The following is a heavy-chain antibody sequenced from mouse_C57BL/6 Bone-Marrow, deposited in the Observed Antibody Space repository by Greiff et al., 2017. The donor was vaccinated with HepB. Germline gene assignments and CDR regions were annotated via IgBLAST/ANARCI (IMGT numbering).Heavy chain of an antibody. V-gene: IGHV1-82*01. J-gene: IGHJ2*01. CDR1: GYAFSSSW. Sequence: VKLVESGPELVKPGASVKISCKASGYAFSSSWMNWVKQRPGKGLEWIGRIYPGDGDTNYNGKFKGKATLTADKSSSTAYMQLSSLTSEDSAVYFCARDRQLRLRFDYWGQGTTLTVSS. CDR2: IYPGDGDT. D-gene: IGHD3-2*02. CDR3: ARDRQLRLRFDY.